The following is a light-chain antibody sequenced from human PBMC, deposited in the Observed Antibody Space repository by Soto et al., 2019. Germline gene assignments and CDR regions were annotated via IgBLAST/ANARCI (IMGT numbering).Light chain of an antibody. CDR3: AAWDDILNGVL. J-gene: IGLJ2*01. V-gene: IGLV1-44*01. CDR2: SYN. Sequence: QSALTQPPSASGTPGQRVIISCSGSSSNIGSNTVNWYQQIPGTAPKLLIYSYNQRPSGVPDRFSGSKSDTSASLAISGLQSEDEAEYYCAAWDDILNGVLFGGGTQLTVL. CDR1: SSNIGSNT.